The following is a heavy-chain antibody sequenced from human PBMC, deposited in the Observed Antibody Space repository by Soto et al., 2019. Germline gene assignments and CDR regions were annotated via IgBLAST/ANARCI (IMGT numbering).Heavy chain of an antibody. CDR1: GYTFTSYG. J-gene: IGHJ6*02. CDR2: ISAYNGNT. CDR3: AREGYYYDSSGYYYVYYYGMDV. V-gene: IGHV1-18*04. D-gene: IGHD3-22*01. Sequence: ASVKVSCKASGYTFTSYGISWVRQAPGKGLEWMGWISAYNGNTNYAQKLQGRVTMTTDTSTSTAYMELRSLRSDDTAVYYCAREGYYYDSSGYYYVYYYGMDVWGQGTTVTVSS.